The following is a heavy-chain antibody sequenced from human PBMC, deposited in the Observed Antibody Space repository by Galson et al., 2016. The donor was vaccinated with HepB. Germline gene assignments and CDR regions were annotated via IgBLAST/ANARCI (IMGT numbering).Heavy chain of an antibody. Sequence: SETLSLTCAVSGYSIRSEYYWGWIRQSPGKGLEWIGNIYHSGTTYYNPSLRSRVSMSVDTSQNQFSLRLNSVTAADTAVYFCARDLTSTSCFDYWGRGTLVTVSP. D-gene: IGHD2-2*01. CDR3: ARDLTSTSCFDY. J-gene: IGHJ2*01. CDR1: GYSIRSEYY. CDR2: IYHSGTT. V-gene: IGHV4-38-2*02.